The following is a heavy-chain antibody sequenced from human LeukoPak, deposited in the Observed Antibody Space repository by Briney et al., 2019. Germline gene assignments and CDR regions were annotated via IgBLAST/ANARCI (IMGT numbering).Heavy chain of an antibody. Sequence: SETLSLTCTVSGGSISSGGYYWSWIRQPPGKGLEWIGYIYYSGSTNYNPSLKSRVTISVDTSKNQFSLKLSSVTAADTAVYYCARGSIVVVVAELYFDYWGQGTLVTVSS. CDR2: IYYSGST. D-gene: IGHD2-15*01. CDR3: ARGSIVVVVAELYFDY. CDR1: GGSISSGGYY. V-gene: IGHV4-61*08. J-gene: IGHJ4*02.